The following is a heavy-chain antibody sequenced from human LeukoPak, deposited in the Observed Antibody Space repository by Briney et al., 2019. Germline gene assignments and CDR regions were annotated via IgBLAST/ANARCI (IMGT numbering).Heavy chain of an antibody. CDR1: GYTFTGYY. J-gene: IGHJ5*02. D-gene: IGHD3-3*01. Sequence: ASVKVSCKASGYTFTGYYMHWVRQAPGQGLEWMGWINPNSGGTNYAQKFQGRVTMTRDTSISTAYMELSRLRSDDTAVYFCARIPPAFGEERNHFDPWGQGTQVIVSS. CDR3: ARIPPAFGEERNHFDP. V-gene: IGHV1-2*02. CDR2: INPNSGGT.